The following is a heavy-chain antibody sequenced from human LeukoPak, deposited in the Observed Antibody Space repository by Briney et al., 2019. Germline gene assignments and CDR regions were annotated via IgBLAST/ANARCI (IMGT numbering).Heavy chain of an antibody. CDR3: ARAYSSAWYVPGDY. V-gene: IGHV3-74*01. CDR1: RFTFSSYW. Sequence: GGSLTLSCVASRFTFSSYWMHWVRQAPGQGLVWVSRINSDGSSTIYTDYVRGRFTIYRDNSKNTLYLQMNSLRAEDTAICYCARAYSSAWYVPGDYWGQGTLVTVSS. D-gene: IGHD6-19*01. CDR2: INSDGSST. J-gene: IGHJ4*02.